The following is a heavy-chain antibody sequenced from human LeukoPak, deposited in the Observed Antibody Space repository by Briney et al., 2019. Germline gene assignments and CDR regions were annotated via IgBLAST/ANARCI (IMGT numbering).Heavy chain of an antibody. CDR3: ARGGDDYVGPYYFDY. CDR1: GFTFSSYA. V-gene: IGHV3-23*03. J-gene: IGHJ4*02. D-gene: IGHD5-24*01. CDR2: IHNGGTT. Sequence: GGSLRLSCAASGFTFSSYAMSWVRQAPGKGLEWVSLIHNGGTTYYADSVRGRFTISRDNSKNTLYLQMNSLRAEDTAVYYCARGGDDYVGPYYFDYWGQGTLVTVSS.